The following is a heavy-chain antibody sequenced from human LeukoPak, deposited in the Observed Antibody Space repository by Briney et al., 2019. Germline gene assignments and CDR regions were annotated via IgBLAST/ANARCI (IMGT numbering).Heavy chain of an antibody. CDR2: IRSKAYGGTT. J-gene: IGHJ5*02. Sequence: GGSLRLSCAASGFTFSNAWMSWVRQAPGKGLEWVGFIRSKAYGGTTEYAASVKGRFTISRDDSKSIAYLQMTSLKTEDTAVYYCTRAYTQLGFDPWGQGTLVTVSS. CDR3: TRAYTQLGFDP. CDR1: GFTFSNAW. D-gene: IGHD2-2*01. V-gene: IGHV3-49*04.